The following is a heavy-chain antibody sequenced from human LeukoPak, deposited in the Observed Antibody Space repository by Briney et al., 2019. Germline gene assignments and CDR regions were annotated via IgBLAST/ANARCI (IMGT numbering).Heavy chain of an antibody. D-gene: IGHD2-15*01. CDR1: GFTFSRYA. CDR2: ISYDGSNK. CDR3: ARVHCSGGNCYYFYGMDV. J-gene: IGHJ6*02. Sequence: GGSLRLSCAASGFTFSRYAVHWVRQAPGKGLECVAVISYDGSNKYFANSVKGRFTISRDNSKNTLYLQMNSLRVEDTAVYYCARVHCSGGNCYYFYGMDVWGQGTTVTVSS. V-gene: IGHV3-30-3*01.